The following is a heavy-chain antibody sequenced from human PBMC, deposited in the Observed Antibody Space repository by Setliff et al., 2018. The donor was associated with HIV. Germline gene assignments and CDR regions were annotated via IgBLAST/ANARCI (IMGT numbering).Heavy chain of an antibody. D-gene: IGHD4-17*01. Sequence: SETLSLTCTVSGGSISSGSYYWSWIRQPAGKGLEWIGHIYTSGSTNYNSSLRSRVAMSINLSKNQFSLKLTSVTAADTAVYYCAVRVYGPIEYWGQGNQVTVSS. CDR1: GGSISSGSYY. CDR2: IYTSGST. V-gene: IGHV4-61*09. J-gene: IGHJ4*02. CDR3: AVRVYGPIEY.